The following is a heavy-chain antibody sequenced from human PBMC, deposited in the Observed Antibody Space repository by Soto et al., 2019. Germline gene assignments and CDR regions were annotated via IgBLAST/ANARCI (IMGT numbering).Heavy chain of an antibody. J-gene: IGHJ6*03. V-gene: IGHV3-74*01. CDR2: INSDRSST. D-gene: IGHD3-3*01. CDR3: ARDKGGLLFLEWSPRFYYMDV. Sequence: PGGSLRLSCAASGFTFSSYWMHWVRQAPGKGLVWVSRINSDRSSTSYADSVKGRFTISRDNAKNTLYLQMNSLRAEDTAVYYCARDKGGLLFLEWSPRFYYMDVWGKGTTVTVSS. CDR1: GFTFSSYW.